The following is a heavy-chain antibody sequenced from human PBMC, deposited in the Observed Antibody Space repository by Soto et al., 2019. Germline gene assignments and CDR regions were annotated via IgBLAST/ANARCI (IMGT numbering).Heavy chain of an antibody. CDR1: GFTFSSYG. V-gene: IGHV3-30*18. Sequence: QVQLVESGGGVVQPGRSLRLSCAASGFTFSSYGMHWVRQAPGKGLEWVAVISYDGSNKYYADSVKGRFTISRDNSKNTLYLQMNSLRAEDTAVYYCAKDGTRDGYSYFDYWGQGTLVTVSS. J-gene: IGHJ4*02. CDR2: ISYDGSNK. CDR3: AKDGTRDGYSYFDY. D-gene: IGHD4-4*01.